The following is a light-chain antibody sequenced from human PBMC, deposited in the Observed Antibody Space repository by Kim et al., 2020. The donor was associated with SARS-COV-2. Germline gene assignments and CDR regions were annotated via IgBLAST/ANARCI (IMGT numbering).Light chain of an antibody. Sequence: ASVADQVAISGRASQDISIHLNWYQRKPGQAPKVLIYDASKLDTGVPSRFSGSGSGTHFTITISSLQPEDAATYFCEHYASHPPYTFGQGTKLEIK. CDR1: QDISIH. CDR3: EHYASHPPYT. J-gene: IGKJ2*01. V-gene: IGKV1-33*01. CDR2: DAS.